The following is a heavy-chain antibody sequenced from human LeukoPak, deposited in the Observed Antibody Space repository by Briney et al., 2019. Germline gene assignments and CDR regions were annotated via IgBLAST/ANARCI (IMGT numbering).Heavy chain of an antibody. V-gene: IGHV3-30*03. CDR1: GFSFSTYW. CDR2: ISYDGNFK. Sequence: GGSLRLSCASSGFSFSTYWMSWVRQAPGKGLEWVAVISYDGNFKYYADSVRGRVSVSRDNSKNTVSLQMNSLRPEDTAVYYCARDQLAYSGYNTLFAYWGQGTPVTVSS. J-gene: IGHJ4*02. CDR3: ARDQLAYSGYNTLFAY. D-gene: IGHD5-24*01.